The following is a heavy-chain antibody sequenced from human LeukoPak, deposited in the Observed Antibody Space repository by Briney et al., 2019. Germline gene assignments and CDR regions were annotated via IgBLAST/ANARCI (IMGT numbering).Heavy chain of an antibody. D-gene: IGHD2-21*02. J-gene: IGHJ3*02. CDR2: IYYSGST. CDR3: ARRIVVVTGDAFDI. V-gene: IGHV4-39*07. Sequence: SETLSLTCTVSGDSISSSSYYWGWIRQPPGKGLEWIGSIYYSGSTYYNPSLKSRVTISVDTSKNQFSLKLSSVTAADTAVYYCARRIVVVTGDAFDIWGQGTMVTVSS. CDR1: GDSISSSSYY.